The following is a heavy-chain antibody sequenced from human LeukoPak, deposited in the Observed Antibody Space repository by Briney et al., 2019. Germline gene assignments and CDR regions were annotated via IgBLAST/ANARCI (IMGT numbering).Heavy chain of an antibody. V-gene: IGHV1-69*13. CDR3: ARSRYYYDSSGYYYKYDY. CDR1: GGTFSSYA. Sequence: GASVKVSCKASGGTFSSYAISWVRQAPGQGLEWMGGIIPIFGTANYAQKFQGRVTITADESTITAYMELSSLRSEDTAVYYCARSRYYYDSSGYYYKYDYWGQGTLVTVSS. J-gene: IGHJ4*02. CDR2: IIPIFGTA. D-gene: IGHD3-22*01.